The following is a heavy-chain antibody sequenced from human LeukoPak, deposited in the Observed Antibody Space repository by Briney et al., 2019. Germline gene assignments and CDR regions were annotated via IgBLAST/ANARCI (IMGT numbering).Heavy chain of an antibody. J-gene: IGHJ6*03. CDR2: MNPNSGNT. Sequence: ASVKVSCKASGYTFTSYDINWVRQATGQGLEWMGRMNPNSGNTGYAQKFQGRVTITRETSINTAYMELSSLRSEDTAVYYCARGPNNQVVRGVIGYYYMDVWGKGTTVTVSS. CDR3: ARGPNNQVVRGVIGYYYMDV. D-gene: IGHD3-10*01. CDR1: GYTFTSYD. V-gene: IGHV1-8*01.